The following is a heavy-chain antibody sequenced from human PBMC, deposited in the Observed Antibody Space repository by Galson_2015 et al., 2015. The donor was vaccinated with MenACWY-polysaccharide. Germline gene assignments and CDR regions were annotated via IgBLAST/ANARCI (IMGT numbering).Heavy chain of an antibody. CDR3: ARDSPPWYNWNYNFGWFDP. J-gene: IGHJ5*02. CDR1: GFTFSSYS. V-gene: IGHV3-21*01. CDR2: ISSSSSYI. Sequence: SLRLSCAASGFTFSSYSMNWVRQAPGKGLEWVSSISSSSSYIYYADSVKGRFTISRDNAKNSLYLQMNSLRAEDTAVYYCARDSPPWYNWNYNFGWFDPWGQGTLVTVSS. D-gene: IGHD1-7*01.